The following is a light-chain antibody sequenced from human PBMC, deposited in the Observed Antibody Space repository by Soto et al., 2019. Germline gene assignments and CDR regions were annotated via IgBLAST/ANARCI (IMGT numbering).Light chain of an antibody. CDR1: QSVSSS. CDR3: QQRSIWPLT. CDR2: DAS. Sequence: EIVLTQSPATLSLSPGETATLSCRASQSVSSSLAWYQQKPGQTPRLLIYDASNRATGIPARFSGSGSGTDFTLTVSSLEPEDFAVYYCQQRSIWPLTFGGGTKVEIK. J-gene: IGKJ4*01. V-gene: IGKV3-11*01.